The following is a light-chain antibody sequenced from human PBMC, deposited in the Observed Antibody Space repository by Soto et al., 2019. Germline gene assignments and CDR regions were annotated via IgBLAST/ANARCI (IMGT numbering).Light chain of an antibody. CDR2: GAS. J-gene: IGKJ1*01. V-gene: IGKV3-15*01. Sequence: IVMTQSPATLSVSPGERVTLSCRASQSVGSDLAGYQQKPGQAPRLLIYGASTTHTGIPARFSGSGSGTDITLTTTNLQSEDFAIYFCYHYNNCPPDRTFGQGTKVEIK. CDR3: YHYNNCPPDRT. CDR1: QSVGSD.